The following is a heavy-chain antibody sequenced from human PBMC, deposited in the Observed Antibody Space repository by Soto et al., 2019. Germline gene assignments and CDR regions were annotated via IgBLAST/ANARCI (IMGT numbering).Heavy chain of an antibody. D-gene: IGHD5-12*01. CDR1: GFSLNDASMG. J-gene: IGHJ5*02. Sequence: QVTLKESGPVLVKPTETLTLTCTVSGFSLNDASMGVSWIRQPPGKALEWLALIFSNDAKAYTASLKTRLTISKDTSKRQVVLSLANVGPVDTGTYYWVRMRGDGYALNWFDPWGQGTLVTISS. CDR2: IFSNDAK. CDR3: VRMRGDGYALNWFDP. V-gene: IGHV2-26*01.